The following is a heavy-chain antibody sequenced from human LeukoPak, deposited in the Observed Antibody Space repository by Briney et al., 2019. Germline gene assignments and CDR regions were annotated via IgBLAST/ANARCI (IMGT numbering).Heavy chain of an antibody. V-gene: IGHV3-74*01. J-gene: IGHJ4*02. CDR1: GFTFSSYW. D-gene: IGHD3-22*01. CDR3: ARDASGVVVIPLDY. Sequence: GGSLRLSCAASGFTFSSYWMPWVRQAPGKGLVWVSRINSDGSSTSYADSVKGRFTISRDNAKNTLYLQMNSLRAEDTAVYYCARDASGVVVIPLDYWGQGTLVTVSS. CDR2: INSDGSST.